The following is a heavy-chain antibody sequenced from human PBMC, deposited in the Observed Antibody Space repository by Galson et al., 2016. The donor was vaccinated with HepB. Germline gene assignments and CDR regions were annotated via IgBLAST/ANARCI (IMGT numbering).Heavy chain of an antibody. Sequence: SLRLSCAASGFGFKFNDYGFHWVRQAPGKGPEWVSVIHTGGNTYYADSVKGRFIISRDNFKNILYLQMNSLRVGDTAVYYCGRDKRLMPRQGMYYYGTDVWGPGTTVTVSS. CDR3: GRDKRLMPRQGMYYYGTDV. J-gene: IGHJ6*02. V-gene: IGHV3-53*01. D-gene: IGHD2-2*01. CDR1: GFGFKFNDYG. CDR2: IHTGGNT.